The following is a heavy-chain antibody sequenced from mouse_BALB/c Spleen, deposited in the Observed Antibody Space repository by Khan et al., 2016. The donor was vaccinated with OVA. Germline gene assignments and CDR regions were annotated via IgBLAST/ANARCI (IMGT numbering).Heavy chain of an antibody. Sequence: QIQLVQSGPELKKPGETVKISCKASGYSFTNYGMNWVKQSPGKALKWMGWINTYTGEPTYADDFKGRFAFSLETYASTAYLQINNLKNEDTATYFCARPPYFSYTLDHWCQGTSVTVSS. V-gene: IGHV9-3-1*01. CDR1: GYSFTNYG. J-gene: IGHJ4*01. D-gene: IGHD2-10*01. CDR3: ARPPYFSYTLDH. CDR2: INTYTGEP.